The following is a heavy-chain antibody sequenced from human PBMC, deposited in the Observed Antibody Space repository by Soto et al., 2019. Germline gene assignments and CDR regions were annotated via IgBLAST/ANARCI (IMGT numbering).Heavy chain of an antibody. V-gene: IGHV1-18*01. J-gene: IGHJ4*02. CDR1: GYTFTSYG. D-gene: IGHD1-26*01. CDR3: AREWVSLPHFDY. Sequence: ASVKVSCKASGYTFTSYGISWVRQAPGQGLEWMGWISAYNGNTNYAQKLQGRVTMTTDTSTSTAYMEPRSLRSDDTAVYYCAREWVSLPHFDYWGQGTLVTVSS. CDR2: ISAYNGNT.